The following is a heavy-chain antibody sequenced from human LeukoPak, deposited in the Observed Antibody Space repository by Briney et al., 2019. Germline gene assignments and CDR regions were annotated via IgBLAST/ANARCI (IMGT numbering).Heavy chain of an antibody. CDR1: GFSFSGYW. CDR3: ARALKYNSGYDWGGDY. Sequence: PGGSLRLSCAASGFSFSGYWMQWVRQAPGKGLVWISRITSDGSGTNYADSVKGRFTISRDNAKNTLYLQMNSLGAEDTAVYYCARALKYNSGYDWGGDYWGQGTLVTVSS. D-gene: IGHD5-12*01. CDR2: ITSDGSGT. V-gene: IGHV3-74*01. J-gene: IGHJ4*02.